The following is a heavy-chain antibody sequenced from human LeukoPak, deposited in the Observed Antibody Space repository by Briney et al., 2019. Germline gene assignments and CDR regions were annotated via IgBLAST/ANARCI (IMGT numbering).Heavy chain of an antibody. J-gene: IGHJ4*02. CDR3: ARAPWTLSFDY. Sequence: GGSLRLSCAASGFTFSSYSMNWVRQAPGKGLEWVSSISSSSSYIYYADSVKGRFAISRDNAKNSLYLQMNSLRAEDTAVYYCARAPWTLSFDYWGQGTLVTVSS. V-gene: IGHV3-21*01. CDR1: GFTFSSYS. D-gene: IGHD3/OR15-3a*01. CDR2: ISSSSSYI.